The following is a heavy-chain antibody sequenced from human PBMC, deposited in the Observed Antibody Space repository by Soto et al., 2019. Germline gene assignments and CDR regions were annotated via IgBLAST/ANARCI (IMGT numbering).Heavy chain of an antibody. CDR3: ARGGMSGWPFDS. V-gene: IGHV1-3*01. J-gene: IGHJ4*02. D-gene: IGHD6-19*01. CDR1: GYTFTKYA. Sequence: QVQLVQSGAEVKKPGASVKVSCKASGYTFTKYAMHWVRRAPGQRLEWMGWINVGNGNTKYSQKFQGRVTITRDTSANTAYMELSSLRSEDTAVYYCARGGMSGWPFDSWGQGTLVTVSS. CDR2: INVGNGNT.